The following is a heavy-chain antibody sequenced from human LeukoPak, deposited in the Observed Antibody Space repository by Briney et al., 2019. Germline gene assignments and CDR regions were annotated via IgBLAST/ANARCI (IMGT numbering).Heavy chain of an antibody. V-gene: IGHV4-38-2*01. CDR3: ARFYDFWSGLVDY. J-gene: IGHJ4*02. CDR2: IYHSGST. D-gene: IGHD3-3*01. Sequence: PSETLSLTCAVSGYSISSGYYWGWIRQPPGKGLEWIGSIYHSGSTYYNPSLKSRVTISVDTSKNQFSLKLSSVTAADTAVYYCARFYDFWSGLVDYWGQGTLVTVSS. CDR1: GYSISSGYY.